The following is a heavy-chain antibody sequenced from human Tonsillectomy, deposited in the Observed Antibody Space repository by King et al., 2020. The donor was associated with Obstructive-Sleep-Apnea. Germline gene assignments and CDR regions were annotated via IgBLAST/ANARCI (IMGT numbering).Heavy chain of an antibody. CDR1: GYTLTELS. CDR2: FDPEDGET. D-gene: IGHD2-15*01. CDR3: ATEGGYCSGGSCYLRNWFDP. V-gene: IGHV1-24*01. J-gene: IGHJ5*02. Sequence: QLVQSGAEVKKPGASVKVSCKVSGYTLTELSMHWVRQAPGKGLEWMGGFDPEDGETIYAQKFQGRVTMTGDTSTDTAYMELSSLRSEDTAVYYCATEGGYCSGGSCYLRNWFDPWGQGTLVTVSS.